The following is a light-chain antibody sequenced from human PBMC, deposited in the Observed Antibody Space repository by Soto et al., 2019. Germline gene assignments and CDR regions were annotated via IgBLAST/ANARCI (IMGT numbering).Light chain of an antibody. Sequence: IVMTQSPATLSVSPGEGATLSCRASQSVSSNLAWYQQKPGQAPRLLIYGASTRATGIPARFSGSGSGTEFTLTISSLQSEDFAVYYCQQYNNWPRPITFGQGTRLEIK. V-gene: IGKV3-15*01. J-gene: IGKJ5*01. CDR3: QQYNNWPRPIT. CDR1: QSVSSN. CDR2: GAS.